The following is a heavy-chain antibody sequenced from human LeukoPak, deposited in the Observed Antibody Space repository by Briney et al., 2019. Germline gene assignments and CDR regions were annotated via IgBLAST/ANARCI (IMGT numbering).Heavy chain of an antibody. CDR1: GYPFSIYD. J-gene: IGHJ4*02. V-gene: IGHV1-8*01. CDR2: MNPNGISA. Sequence: ASVKVSCKASGYPFSIYDVNRVRQAPGQGLEWMGWMNPNGISAGYAQKFQDRVTMTMNTSINTAYMELSSLRSEDTAVYYCARGRMSTLWGQGTLVTVSS. D-gene: IGHD2-2*01. CDR3: ARGRMSTL.